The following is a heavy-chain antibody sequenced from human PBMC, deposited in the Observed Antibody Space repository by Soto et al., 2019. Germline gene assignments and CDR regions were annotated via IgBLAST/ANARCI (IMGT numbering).Heavy chain of an antibody. Sequence: GGSLRLSCAASVFPFSSFAMTWVRQAPGKGLEWVSAISGNGDSTNYADSVKGRFTISRDNSKNTLFLQMNSLRAEDTALYYCAKGKDYAPGTFCYYFDYWGQGTLVTVSS. CDR1: VFPFSSFA. CDR2: ISGNGDST. J-gene: IGHJ4*02. CDR3: AKGKDYAPGTFCYYFDY. V-gene: IGHV3-23*01. D-gene: IGHD3-10*01.